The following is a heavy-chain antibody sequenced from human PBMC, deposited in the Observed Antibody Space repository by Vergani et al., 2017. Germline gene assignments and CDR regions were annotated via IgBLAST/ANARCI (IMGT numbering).Heavy chain of an antibody. D-gene: IGHD4-17*01. CDR3: GRGGKDGDYVEGFFSDF. Sequence: EVQLVESGGGLVQPGGSLRLSCAASGLTFSTQWMSWVRQAPGKGLEWVANIKEDGTDKYYADSVKGRFTISRDNSKNSLQLQMTSLKVEDRAVYYGGRGGKDGDYVEGFFSDFWGQGTLVTVSS. CDR1: GLTFSTQW. CDR2: IKEDGTDK. J-gene: IGHJ4*02. V-gene: IGHV3-7*01.